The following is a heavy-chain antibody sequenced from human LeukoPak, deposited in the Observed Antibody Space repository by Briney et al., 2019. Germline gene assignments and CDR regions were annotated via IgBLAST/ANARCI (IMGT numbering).Heavy chain of an antibody. CDR3: ARGKGISAAYLVDV. D-gene: IGHD6-13*01. CDR1: AVSFGSSY. V-gene: IGHV4-34*01. CDR2: IHHSGST. J-gene: IGHJ6*04. Sequence: SDTVSLTCARYAVSFGSSYRSWIRQPQRQGLECIGEIHHSGSTNYSPSLKSRVTISVDTSKNQFSLNLSSVTAAGTGVYYCARGKGISAAYLVDVWGKGTTVTVSS.